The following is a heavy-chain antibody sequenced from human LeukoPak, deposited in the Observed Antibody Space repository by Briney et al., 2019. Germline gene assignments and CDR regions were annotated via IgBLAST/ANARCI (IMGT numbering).Heavy chain of an antibody. Sequence: ASVKVSCKASGYTFTSYGISWVRQAPGQGLEWVGWISAYNGNTNYAQKLQGRVTMTTDTSTSTAYMELRSLRSDDTAVYYCATDAKYSSGWYFAIPRKFDYWGQGTLVTVSS. D-gene: IGHD6-19*01. J-gene: IGHJ4*02. V-gene: IGHV1-18*01. CDR2: ISAYNGNT. CDR1: GYTFTSYG. CDR3: ATDAKYSSGWYFAIPRKFDY.